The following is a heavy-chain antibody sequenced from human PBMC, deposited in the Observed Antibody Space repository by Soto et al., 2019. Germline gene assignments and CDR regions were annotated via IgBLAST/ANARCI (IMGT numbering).Heavy chain of an antibody. CDR3: ARDGKSITMIVVVGAHYYGMDV. CDR2: INPSGGST. D-gene: IGHD3-22*01. Sequence: GXSVKVSGAASGSPFTSYYMHWVRQAPGQGLEWMGIINPSGGSTSYAQKFQGRVTMTRDTSTSTVYMELSSLRSEDTAVYYCARDGKSITMIVVVGAHYYGMDVWGQGTTVTVSS. V-gene: IGHV1-46*01. J-gene: IGHJ6*02. CDR1: GSPFTSYY.